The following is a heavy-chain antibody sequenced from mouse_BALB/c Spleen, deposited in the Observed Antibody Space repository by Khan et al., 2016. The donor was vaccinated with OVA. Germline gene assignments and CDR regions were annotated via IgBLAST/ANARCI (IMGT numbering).Heavy chain of an antibody. J-gene: IGHJ4*01. CDR1: GFTFSSYG. D-gene: IGHD1-2*01. Sequence: EVELVESGGDLVKPGGSLKLSCAASGFTFSSYGMSWVRQTPDKRLEWVATISSGGHYTYFPDSVRGRFTISRDNAKNTLYLQMSSLKSEDTAMYYCARSITTSKGHYDAMDYWGQGTSVTVSS. CDR2: ISSGGHYT. CDR3: ARSITTSKGHYDAMDY. V-gene: IGHV5-6*01.